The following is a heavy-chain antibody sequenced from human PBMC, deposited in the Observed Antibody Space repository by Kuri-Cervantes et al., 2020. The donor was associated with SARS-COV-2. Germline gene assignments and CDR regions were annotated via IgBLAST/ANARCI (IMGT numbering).Heavy chain of an antibody. CDR1: GFIFSDYA. J-gene: IGHJ6*03. D-gene: IGHD6-13*01. V-gene: IGHV3-21*01. Sequence: GESLKISCAASGFIFSDYAIDWVRQAPGKGLEWVSSISSTSSYIYYADSVKGRFTISRDNAKNSLYLQMNSLRAEDTAVYYCARDCSSPYKYYYYYYMDVWGKGTTVTVSS. CDR3: ARDCSSPYKYYYYYYMDV. CDR2: ISSTSSYI.